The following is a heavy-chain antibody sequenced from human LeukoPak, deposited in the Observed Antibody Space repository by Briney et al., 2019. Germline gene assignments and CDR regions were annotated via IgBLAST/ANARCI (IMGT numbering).Heavy chain of an antibody. CDR3: ARVRDSSGYDAFDI. D-gene: IGHD3-22*01. V-gene: IGHV3-21*01. CDR2: ISSSSSYI. J-gene: IGHJ3*02. Sequence: PGGSLRLSCAASGFTFSSYSMNWVRQAPGKGLEWVSFISSSSSYIYYADSVKGRFTISRDNAKNSLYLQMNSLRAEDTAVYYCARVRDSSGYDAFDIWGQGTMVTVS. CDR1: GFTFSSYS.